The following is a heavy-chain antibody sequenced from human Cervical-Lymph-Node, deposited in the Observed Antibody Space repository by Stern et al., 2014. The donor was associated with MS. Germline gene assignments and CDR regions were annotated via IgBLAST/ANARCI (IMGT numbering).Heavy chain of an antibody. CDR3: ARGLLGSENAFDI. J-gene: IGHJ3*02. CDR2: ISDYNGNT. CDR1: GYTFTSYG. Sequence: QLVQSGAEVKKPGASVKVSCTASGYTFTSYGISWVRQAPGQGIEWMGWISDYNGNTNDAQKLQGRVTRTTVTATITAYMELRSLRSDDTAVYYCARGLLGSENAFDIWGQGTMVTVSS. V-gene: IGHV1-18*01. D-gene: IGHD2-15*01.